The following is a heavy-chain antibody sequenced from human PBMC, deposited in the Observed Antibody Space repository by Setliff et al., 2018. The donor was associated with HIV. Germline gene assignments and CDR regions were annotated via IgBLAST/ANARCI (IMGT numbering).Heavy chain of an antibody. J-gene: IGHJ6*03. V-gene: IGHV1-18*01. Sequence: ASVKVSCKASGYTFTSYGISWVRQAPGQGLEWMGWISGYNGNTNYAQNLQGRVAMTRDTSASTAYMELSSLRSEDTAVYYCARDHQWLLRGSYYYYYYMDVWGKGTTVTVSS. CDR2: ISGYNGNT. D-gene: IGHD5-12*01. CDR1: GYTFTSYG. CDR3: ARDHQWLLRGSYYYYYYMDV.